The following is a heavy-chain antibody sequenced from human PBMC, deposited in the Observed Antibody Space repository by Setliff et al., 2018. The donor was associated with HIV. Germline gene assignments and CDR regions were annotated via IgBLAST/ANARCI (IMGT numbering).Heavy chain of an antibody. Sequence: PSETLSLTCTVSGDSISSGNYYWSWIPQHPGKGLEWLGYICCSGSTYYNPSLQSRITISVDTSKNHFSLKLSSVTAADTAVYYCSGGLKAEYYYYYHMDVWGKGTTVTVSS. CDR2: ICCSGST. J-gene: IGHJ6*03. CDR1: GDSISSGNYY. V-gene: IGHV4-31*03. CDR3: SGGLKAEYYYYYHMDV.